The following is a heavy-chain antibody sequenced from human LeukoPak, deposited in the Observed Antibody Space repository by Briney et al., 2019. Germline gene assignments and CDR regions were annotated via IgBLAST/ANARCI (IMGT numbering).Heavy chain of an antibody. CDR2: ISSSSSYI. J-gene: IGHJ4*02. D-gene: IGHD2-2*01. V-gene: IGHV3-21*01. Sequence: PGGSLRLSCAASGFTFSSYSMNWVRQAPGKGLEWVSSISSSSSYIYYADSVKGRFTISRDNAKNSLYLQMNSLRAEDTAVYYCARDRSPSIVVVPAPLDYWGQGTLVTVSS. CDR3: ARDRSPSIVVVPAPLDY. CDR1: GFTFSSYS.